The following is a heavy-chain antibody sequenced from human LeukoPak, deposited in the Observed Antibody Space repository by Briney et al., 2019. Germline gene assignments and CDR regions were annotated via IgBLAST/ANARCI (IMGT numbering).Heavy chain of an antibody. V-gene: IGHV3-53*01. Sequence: GGSLRLSCAASGFTVSSNYMSWVRQAPGKGLEWVSVIYSGGSTYYADSVKGRFTISRDNSKNTLYLQMNSLRAEDTAVYYCARDDIVVAIGGMDYWGQGTLVTVSS. J-gene: IGHJ4*02. CDR1: GFTVSSNY. CDR2: IYSGGST. CDR3: ARDDIVVAIGGMDY. D-gene: IGHD2-15*01.